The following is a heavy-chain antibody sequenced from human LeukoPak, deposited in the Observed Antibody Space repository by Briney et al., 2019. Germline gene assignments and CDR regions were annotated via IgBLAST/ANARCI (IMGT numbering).Heavy chain of an antibody. CDR3: AKDRQMITFGGVIGD. Sequence: GGSLRLSCAASGFTVSNNYMSWVRRAPGKGLEWVSVIYSGGSTYYADSVKGRFTISRDNSKNTLYLQMNSLRAEDAAVYYCAKDRQMITFGGVIGDWGQGTLVTVSS. V-gene: IGHV3-53*01. D-gene: IGHD3-16*02. J-gene: IGHJ4*02. CDR1: GFTVSNNY. CDR2: IYSGGST.